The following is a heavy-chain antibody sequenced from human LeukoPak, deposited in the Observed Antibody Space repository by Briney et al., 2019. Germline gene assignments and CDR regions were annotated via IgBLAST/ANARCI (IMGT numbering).Heavy chain of an antibody. Sequence: SETLSPPFTVSGCPISSYYWSLIRQPPGEGLEGIGYIYYSGSTNYNPSLKSRVTISVDTSKNQFSLKLSSVTAADTAVYYCARLGRTSYWYFDLWGRGTLVTVSS. D-gene: IGHD2-2*01. J-gene: IGHJ2*01. CDR3: ARLGRTSYWYFDL. CDR2: IYYSGST. CDR1: GCPISSYY. V-gene: IGHV4-59*08.